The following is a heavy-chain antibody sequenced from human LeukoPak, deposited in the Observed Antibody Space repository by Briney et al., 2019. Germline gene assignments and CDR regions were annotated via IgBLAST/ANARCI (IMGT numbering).Heavy chain of an antibody. J-gene: IGHJ1*01. CDR1: GFTFDDYA. Sequence: QPGGSLRLSCAASGFTFDDYAMHWVRQAPGKGLEWVSGISWNSGSIGYADSVKGRFTISRDNAKNSLYLQMNSLRAEDMALYYCAKASDYGDYPFQHWGQGTLVTVSS. D-gene: IGHD4-17*01. CDR3: AKASDYGDYPFQH. V-gene: IGHV3-9*03. CDR2: ISWNSGSI.